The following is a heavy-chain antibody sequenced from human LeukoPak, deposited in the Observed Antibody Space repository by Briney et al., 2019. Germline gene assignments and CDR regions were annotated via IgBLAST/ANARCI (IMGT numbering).Heavy chain of an antibody. Sequence: PSETLSLTCTVSGGSIINHYWSWIRQPAGKGLECIGRIYSSGSANYSPSLKSRVSMSIDTSNNHFSLNLTSVTAADTALYFCARDVRYASGWSTPESWGQGTLVTVSS. CDR2: IYSSGSA. CDR3: ARDVRYASGWSTPES. V-gene: IGHV4-4*07. J-gene: IGHJ5*02. D-gene: IGHD6-19*01. CDR1: GGSIINHY.